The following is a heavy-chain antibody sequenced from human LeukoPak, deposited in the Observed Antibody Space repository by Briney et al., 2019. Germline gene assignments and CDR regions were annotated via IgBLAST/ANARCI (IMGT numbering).Heavy chain of an antibody. D-gene: IGHD3-10*01. J-gene: IGHJ6*03. Sequence: PGGSLRLSCAASGFTFSDYYMGWIRQAPGKGLEWISYIRSTGSLQYYADSVKGRFTISRDNALNSLYLQMNSLKGGDTAVYYCAKDSAFYYIDVWGKGTTVIISS. CDR1: GFTFSDYY. CDR3: AKDSAFYYIDV. CDR2: IRSTGSLQ. V-gene: IGHV3-11*01.